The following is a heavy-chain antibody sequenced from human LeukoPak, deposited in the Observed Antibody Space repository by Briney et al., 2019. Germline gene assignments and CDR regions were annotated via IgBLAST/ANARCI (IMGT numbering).Heavy chain of an antibody. CDR2: IYYSGST. CDR1: GGSINSFY. CDR3: ASGKSSALANYFDY. D-gene: IGHD5-18*01. V-gene: IGHV4-59*01. Sequence: SETLSLTCTVSGGSINSFYWSWIRQPPGKGLEWIGYIYYSGSTIYNPSLKSRVTLSVDASKNQFSLKLSSVTAADTAVYYCASGKSSALANYFDYWGQGTLVTVSS. J-gene: IGHJ4*02.